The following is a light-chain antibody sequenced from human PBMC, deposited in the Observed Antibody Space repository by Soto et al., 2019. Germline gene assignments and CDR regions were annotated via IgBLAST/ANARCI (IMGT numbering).Light chain of an antibody. CDR3: CSSAGSSV. Sequence: QSVLTQPRSVSGSPGQSVTMTCTGITNDVGGYNFVSWYQHHPGKAPKLLIYDVSKRPSGVPDRFSGSRSGTTASLTISGLQAEDEADYYCCSSAGSSVFGGGTKVTVL. CDR2: DVS. V-gene: IGLV2-11*01. J-gene: IGLJ2*01. CDR1: TNDVGGYNF.